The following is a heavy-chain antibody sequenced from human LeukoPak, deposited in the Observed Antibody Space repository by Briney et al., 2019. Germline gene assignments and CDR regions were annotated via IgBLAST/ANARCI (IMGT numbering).Heavy chain of an antibody. V-gene: IGHV4-4*07. CDR1: GFPISSGYY. J-gene: IGHJ4*02. Sequence: SETLSLTCSVSGFPISSGYYWGWIRQPAGKGLEWIGRIYTSGSTNYNPSLKSRVTMSVDTSKNQFSLKLSSVTAADTAVYYCAREELTGPFDYWGQGTLVTASS. CDR2: IYTSGST. D-gene: IGHD7-27*01. CDR3: AREELTGPFDY.